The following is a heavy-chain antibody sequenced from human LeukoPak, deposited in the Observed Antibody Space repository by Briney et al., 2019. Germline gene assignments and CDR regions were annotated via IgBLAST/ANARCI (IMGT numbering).Heavy chain of an antibody. J-gene: IGHJ5*02. V-gene: IGHV4-59*01. CDR1: GGSISSYY. CDR3: AREQTYSSSPGNWFDP. Sequence: SETLSLTCTVSGGSISSYYWSWIRQPPGKGLEWIGYIYYSGSTTYNPSLKSRVTISVDTSKNQFSLKLSSVTAADTAVYYCAREQTYSSSPGNWFDPWGQGTLVTVSS. CDR2: IYYSGST. D-gene: IGHD6-13*01.